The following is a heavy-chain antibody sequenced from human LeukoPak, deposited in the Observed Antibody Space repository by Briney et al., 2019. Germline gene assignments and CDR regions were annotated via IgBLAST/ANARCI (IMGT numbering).Heavy chain of an antibody. V-gene: IGHV1-69*05. CDR2: IIPIFGTA. CDR3: ARVARDGYNPGFDY. Sequence: GASVKVSCKASGGTFSSYAISWVRQAPGQGLEWMGGIIPIFGTANYAQKFQGRVTITTDESTSTAYMELSSLRSEDTAVYYCARVARDGYNPGFDYWGQGTLVTVSS. J-gene: IGHJ4*02. CDR1: GGTFSSYA. D-gene: IGHD5-24*01.